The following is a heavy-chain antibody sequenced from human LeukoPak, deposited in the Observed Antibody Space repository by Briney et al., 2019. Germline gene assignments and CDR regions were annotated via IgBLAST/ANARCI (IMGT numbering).Heavy chain of an antibody. CDR1: GFIFDDYA. CDR2: ISGDGGST. D-gene: IGHD2-15*01. J-gene: IGHJ3*02. V-gene: IGHV3-43*02. CDR3: AKAKERYCSGGSCVKTAAFDI. Sequence: GGSLRLSCAASGFIFDDYAMHWVRQAPGKGLEWVSLISGDGGSTYYADSVRGRFTISRDNSKNSPYLQMNSLRTEDTALYYCAKAKERYCSGGSCVKTAAFDIWGQGTMVTVSS.